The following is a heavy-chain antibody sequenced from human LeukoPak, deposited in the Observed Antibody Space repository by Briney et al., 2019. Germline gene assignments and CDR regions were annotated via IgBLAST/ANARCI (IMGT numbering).Heavy chain of an antibody. D-gene: IGHD2-2*02. V-gene: IGHV4-39*01. CDR1: GGSISSSSYY. CDR2: IYYSGST. Sequence: TETLSLTCTVSGGSISSSSYYWGWIRQPPGKGLEWIGSIYYSGSTYYNPSLKSRVTISVDTSKNQFSLKLSSVTAADTAVYYCARQGVYCSSTSCYRNYYYMDVWGKGTTVTVSS. CDR3: ARQGVYCSSTSCYRNYYYMDV. J-gene: IGHJ6*03.